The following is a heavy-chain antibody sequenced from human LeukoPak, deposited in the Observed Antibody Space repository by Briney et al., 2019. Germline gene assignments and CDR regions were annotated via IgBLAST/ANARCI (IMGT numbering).Heavy chain of an antibody. Sequence: PGGSLRLSCAASGFTFSSYAMHWVRQAPGKGLEWVAVISYDGSNKYYADSVKGRFTISRDNSKNTLYLQMNSLRAEDTAVYYCARDYYGSGSGIGYWGQGTLVTVSS. CDR3: ARDYYGSGSGIGY. D-gene: IGHD3-10*01. V-gene: IGHV3-30-3*01. CDR2: ISYDGSNK. J-gene: IGHJ4*02. CDR1: GFTFSSYA.